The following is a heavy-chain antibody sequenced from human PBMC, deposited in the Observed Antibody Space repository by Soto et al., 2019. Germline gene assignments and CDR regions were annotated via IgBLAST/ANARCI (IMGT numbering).Heavy chain of an antibody. V-gene: IGHV4-39*01. CDR3: ARHPQKDWNAQY. D-gene: IGHD1-1*01. CDR1: GGSISSSSYY. J-gene: IGHJ4*02. Sequence: TSETLSLTCTVSGGSISSSSYYWGWIRQPPGKGLEWIGSIYYSGSTYYNPSLKSRVTISVDTSKNQFSLKLSSVTAADTAVYYCARHPQKDWNAQYWGQGTLVTVSS. CDR2: IYYSGST.